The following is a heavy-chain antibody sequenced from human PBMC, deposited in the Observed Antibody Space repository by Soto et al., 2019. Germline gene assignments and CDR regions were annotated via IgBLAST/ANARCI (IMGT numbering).Heavy chain of an antibody. CDR3: ARDGYDGSGSPYPAF. V-gene: IGHV4-59*01. J-gene: IGHJ4*02. Sequence: KTSDTLSLTCTVSGASMSEYFWSWIRQSPGKGLEWIGYIYYLGSTDYNPSLKSRVTISVDTSKRQFSLRLTSVTAADMAVYYCARDGYDGSGSPYPAFWGPGTQVTVSS. CDR2: IYYLGST. D-gene: IGHD3-10*01. CDR1: GASMSEYF.